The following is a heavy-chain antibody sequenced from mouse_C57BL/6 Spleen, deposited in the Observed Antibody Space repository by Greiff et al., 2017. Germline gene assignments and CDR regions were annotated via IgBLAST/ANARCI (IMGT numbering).Heavy chain of an antibody. CDR1: GYTFTDYY. V-gene: IGHV1-76*01. D-gene: IGHD1-1*01. CDR3: ARGSVVAPHYFDY. J-gene: IGHJ2*01. CDR2: IYPGSGNT. Sequence: QVQLKQSGAELVRPGASVKLSCKASGYTFTDYYINWVKQRPGQGLEWIARIYPGSGNTYYNEKFKGKATLTAEKSSSTAYMQLSSLTSEDSAVYFCARGSVVAPHYFDYWGQGTTLTVSS.